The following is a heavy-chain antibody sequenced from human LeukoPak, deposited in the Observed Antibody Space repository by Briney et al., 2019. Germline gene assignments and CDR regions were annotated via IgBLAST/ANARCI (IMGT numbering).Heavy chain of an antibody. CDR3: ARLRYSYGPSEI. V-gene: IGHV1-18*04. CDR2: ISAYNGNT. D-gene: IGHD5-18*01. CDR1: GYTFTSYG. Sequence: ASVKVSCKASGYTFTSYGISWVRQAPGQGLEWMGWISAYNGNTNYAQKLQGRVTMTTDTSTSTAYMELRSLRSDDTAVYCCARLRYSYGPSEIWGQGTLVTVSS. J-gene: IGHJ4*02.